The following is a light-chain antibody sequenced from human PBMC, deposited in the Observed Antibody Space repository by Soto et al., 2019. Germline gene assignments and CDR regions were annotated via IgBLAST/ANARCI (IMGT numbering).Light chain of an antibody. CDR3: QSYDNSLSVYV. CDR2: GNS. Sequence: QAFRTKPPSVSGAPGQRITISCTGSSSNIGAHYDVHWYQQLPGTAPKLLIYGNSNRPSGVPDRFSGSKSGTSASLAITGLQAEDEADYYCQSYDNSLSVYVFGTGTNVTVL. CDR1: SSNIGAHYD. V-gene: IGLV1-40*01. J-gene: IGLJ1*01.